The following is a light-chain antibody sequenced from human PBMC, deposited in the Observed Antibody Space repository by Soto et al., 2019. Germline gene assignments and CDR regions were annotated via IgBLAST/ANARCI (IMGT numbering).Light chain of an antibody. CDR3: QHYDGSPRT. J-gene: IGKJ2*01. V-gene: IGKV3-20*01. CDR2: GVF. Sequence: ETVMTQSPATVSLSPGERATLSCTTSQSVRSNYLAWYQQKPGQAPRLLIYGVFSRATGIPDRFSCSGSGTDFTFTISGVHPEDSAVYYCQHYDGSPRTFGQGIEGEI. CDR1: QSVRSNY.